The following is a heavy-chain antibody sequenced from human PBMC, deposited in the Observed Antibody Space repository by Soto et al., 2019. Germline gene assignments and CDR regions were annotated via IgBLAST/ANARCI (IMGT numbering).Heavy chain of an antibody. Sequence: SEILSLTCTVACGPISSGNYYWSWIRQPPGKGLEWIGFISYSGSAHYNPSLKSRVNMSVDTSKKQFSLKLSSVTAADTAVYYCARLGDYYQAFDYWGHGALVTSPQ. CDR2: ISYSGSA. CDR3: ARLGDYYQAFDY. CDR1: CGPISSGNYY. D-gene: IGHD3-22*01. J-gene: IGHJ4*01. V-gene: IGHV4-30-4*01.